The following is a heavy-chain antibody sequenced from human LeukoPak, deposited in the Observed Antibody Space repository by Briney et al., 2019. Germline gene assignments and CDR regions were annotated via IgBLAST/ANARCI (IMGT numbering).Heavy chain of an antibody. CDR1: GGSFSDNY. Sequence: SETLSLTCSVYGGSFSDNYWSWIRQPPGKGLEWIGEINHSGSTNYNPSLKSRVTISVDTSKNQFSLKLSSVTAADTAVYYCAKSSGWYPPDYWGQGTLVTVSS. CDR3: AKSSGWYPPDY. CDR2: INHSGST. J-gene: IGHJ4*02. D-gene: IGHD6-19*01. V-gene: IGHV4-34*01.